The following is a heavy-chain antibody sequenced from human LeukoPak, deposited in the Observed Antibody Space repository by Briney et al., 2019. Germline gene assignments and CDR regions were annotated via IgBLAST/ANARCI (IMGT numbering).Heavy chain of an antibody. CDR3: ARVRPQSASIEFDY. CDR1: GGSISSSSYY. J-gene: IGHJ4*02. D-gene: IGHD3-10*01. V-gene: IGHV4-61*05. CDR2: IYYSGST. Sequence: SETLSLTCTVSGGSISSSSYYWGWIRQPPGKGLEWIGYIYYSGSTNYNPSLKSRVTISVDTSKNQFSLKLSSVTAADTAVYYCARVRPQSASIEFDYWGQGTLVTVSS.